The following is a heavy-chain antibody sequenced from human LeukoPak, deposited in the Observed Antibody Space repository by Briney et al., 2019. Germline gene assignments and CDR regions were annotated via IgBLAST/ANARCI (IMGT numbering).Heavy chain of an antibody. D-gene: IGHD4-23*01. Sequence: SETLSLTCAVYGGSFSGYYWSWIRQPPGKGLEWIGEINHSGSTNYNPSLKSRLTISVDTSKNQFSLKLTSVTAADTAVYYCARGPNWGGNSLNFHHWGQGTLVTVSS. CDR3: ARGPNWGGNSLNFHH. CDR2: INHSGST. CDR1: GGSFSGYY. J-gene: IGHJ1*01. V-gene: IGHV4-34*01.